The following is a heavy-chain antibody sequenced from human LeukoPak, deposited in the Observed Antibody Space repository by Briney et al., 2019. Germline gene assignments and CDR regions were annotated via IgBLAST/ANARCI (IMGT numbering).Heavy chain of an antibody. CDR3: ARGVGYTLVS. CDR2: VSFDGSNE. D-gene: IGHD5-24*01. V-gene: IGHV3-30-3*01. Sequence: PRGSLRLSCADSGLTFRTSAMHWVRQAPGKGLEWVAVVSFDGSNENYADSVRGRFIISRDNSKNTLYLQMSGLRREDTAMYYCARGVGYTLVSWGQGTLVTVSS. J-gene: IGHJ5*02. CDR1: GLTFRTSA.